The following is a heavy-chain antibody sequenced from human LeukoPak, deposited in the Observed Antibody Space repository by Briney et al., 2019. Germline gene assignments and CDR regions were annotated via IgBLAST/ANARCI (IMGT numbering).Heavy chain of an antibody. V-gene: IGHV3-43D*03. CDR1: GFTFDDYA. J-gene: IGHJ6*03. Sequence: GSLRLSCAASGFTFDDYAMRWVRQAPGKGLEWVSLISWDGGSTYYADSVKGRFTISRDNSKNSLYLQMNSLRAEDTALYYCAKGYYYYMDVWGKGTTVTVSS. CDR3: AKGYYYYMDV. CDR2: ISWDGGST.